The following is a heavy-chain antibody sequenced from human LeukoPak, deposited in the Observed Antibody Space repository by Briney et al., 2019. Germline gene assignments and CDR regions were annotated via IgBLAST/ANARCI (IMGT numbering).Heavy chain of an antibody. J-gene: IGHJ4*02. CDR2: IKPDGSEK. CDR3: AKDRSQSSSWYEFDY. V-gene: IGHV3-7*03. D-gene: IGHD6-13*01. CDR1: GFTFSSYA. Sequence: GGSLRLSCAASGFTFSSYAMSWVRQAPGKGLEWVANIKPDGSEKNYVDSVRGRFNISRDNAKNSLYLQMNSLRAEDTALYYCAKDRSQSSSWYEFDYWGQGTLVTVSS.